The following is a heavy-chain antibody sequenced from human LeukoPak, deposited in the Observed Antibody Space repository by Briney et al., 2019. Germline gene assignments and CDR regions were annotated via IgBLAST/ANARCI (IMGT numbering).Heavy chain of an antibody. CDR3: ARGASRSSTSDDAFDI. Sequence: ASVKVSCKASGGTFSSYAISWVRQAPGQGLEWMGIINPNDGTTIYAQKFQGIFTMTRDTSTSTVYMELSSLTAEDTAVYYCARGASRSSTSDDAFDIWGQGTLVTVS. V-gene: IGHV1-46*01. J-gene: IGHJ3*02. CDR2: INPNDGTT. D-gene: IGHD1-26*01. CDR1: GGTFSSYA.